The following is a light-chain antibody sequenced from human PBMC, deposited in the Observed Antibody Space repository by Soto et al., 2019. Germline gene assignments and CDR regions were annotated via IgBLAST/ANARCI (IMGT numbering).Light chain of an antibody. J-gene: IGKJ3*01. CDR2: GAS. Sequence: EIVLTQSPGTLSLSPGERATLSCRASQSVGSSYLAWYQHKPGQAPRLVIYGASSRASGIPDRFSGSGSGTDFTLTISRLEPEDFAVYYCQQYGSSPPGECTFGPGTKVDIK. CDR1: QSVGSSY. CDR3: QQYGSSPPGECT. V-gene: IGKV3-20*01.